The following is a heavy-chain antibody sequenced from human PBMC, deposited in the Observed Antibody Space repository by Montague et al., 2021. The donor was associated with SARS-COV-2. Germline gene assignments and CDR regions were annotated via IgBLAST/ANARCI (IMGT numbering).Heavy chain of an antibody. CDR3: ARLSSDIGGYFWFDP. Sequence: SETLSLTCTVSGGSISSYYWSWIRQPPGKGLEWIGYIYYNGTTNYSPSLKGRISISVDTSKNQFSLEMNSVTAADTAVYYCARLSSDIGGYFWFDPWGQGTLVSVSS. CDR1: GGSISSYY. V-gene: IGHV4-59*01. CDR2: IYYNGTT. J-gene: IGHJ5*02. D-gene: IGHD1-26*01.